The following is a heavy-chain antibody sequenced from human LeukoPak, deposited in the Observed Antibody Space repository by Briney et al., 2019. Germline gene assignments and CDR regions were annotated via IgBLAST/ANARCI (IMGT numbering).Heavy chain of an antibody. CDR3: ARDIPPVVLPATIRDDAFDI. CDR2: IYTSGSA. CDR1: GGSISSYH. J-gene: IGHJ3*02. V-gene: IGHV4-4*07. Sequence: SETLSLTCTVSGGSISSYHWSWIRQPAGKGLEWIGRIYTSGSAKTNPSCKSRVTMSADTTKNQLPLKLRSVTAADTAVYYCARDIPPVVLPATIRDDAFDIWGQGTMVTVSS. D-gene: IGHD2-2*02.